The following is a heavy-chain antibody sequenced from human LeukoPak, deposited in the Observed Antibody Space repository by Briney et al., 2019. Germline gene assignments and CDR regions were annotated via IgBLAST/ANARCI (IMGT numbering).Heavy chain of an antibody. CDR2: INSDGYSI. J-gene: IGHJ4*02. V-gene: IGHV3-74*01. CDR1: GFTFSSYW. D-gene: IGHD6-19*01. CDR3: ARGIAVAGTDC. Sequence: GGSLRLSCAASGFTFSSYWMHWVRQATGKGLVWLSRINSDGYSISYADSVKGRFTISRDNAKNTLYLQMNTLRAEDTAMYYCARGIAVAGTDCWGQGTLVTVSS.